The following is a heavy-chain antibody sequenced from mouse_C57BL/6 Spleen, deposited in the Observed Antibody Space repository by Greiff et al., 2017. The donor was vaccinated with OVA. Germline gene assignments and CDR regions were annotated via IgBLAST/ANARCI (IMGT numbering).Heavy chain of an antibody. CDR2: IHPNSGST. D-gene: IGHD2-4*01. CDR3: ARSYDYLSWFAY. CDR1: GYTFTSYW. V-gene: IGHV1-64*01. Sequence: QVQLQQSGAELVKPGASVKLSCKASGYTFTSYWMHWVKQRPGQGLEWIGMIHPNSGSTNYNEKFKSKATLTVDKSSSTAYMQLSSLTSEDSAVYYCARSYDYLSWFAYWGQGTLVTVSA. J-gene: IGHJ3*01.